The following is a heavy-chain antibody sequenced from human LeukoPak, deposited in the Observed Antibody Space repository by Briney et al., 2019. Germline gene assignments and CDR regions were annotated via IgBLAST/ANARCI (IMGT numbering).Heavy chain of an antibody. CDR2: IYYSGST. CDR1: GGSISRYY. V-gene: IGHV4-59*01. D-gene: IGHD3-3*01. Sequence: SETLSLTCTVSGGSISRYYWSWIRQPPGKGLEWVGYIYYSGSTNYNPSLKSRVTISVDTSKNQFSLKLSSVTVADTAVYYCARAAGYDFWSGYSGFDYWGQGTLVTVSS. J-gene: IGHJ4*02. CDR3: ARAAGYDFWSGYSGFDY.